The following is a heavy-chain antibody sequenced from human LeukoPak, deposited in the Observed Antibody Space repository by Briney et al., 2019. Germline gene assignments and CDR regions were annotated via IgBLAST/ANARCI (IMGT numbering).Heavy chain of an antibody. Sequence: EASVKVSCKASGYTFTGYYMHWVRQAPGQGLEWMGWINPNSGGTNYAQKFQGRVTMTRDTSISTAYMELSRLRSDDTAVYYCATLNYYDSSGYYEGSPQDYWGQGTLVTVSS. J-gene: IGHJ4*02. CDR2: INPNSGGT. V-gene: IGHV1-2*02. CDR3: ATLNYYDSSGYYEGSPQDY. D-gene: IGHD3-22*01. CDR1: GYTFTGYY.